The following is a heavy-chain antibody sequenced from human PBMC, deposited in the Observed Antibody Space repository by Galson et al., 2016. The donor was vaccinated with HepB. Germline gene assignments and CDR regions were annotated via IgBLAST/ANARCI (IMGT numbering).Heavy chain of an antibody. J-gene: IGHJ4*02. D-gene: IGHD6-13*01. Sequence: SLRLSCAASGFNFSTYNMHWVRQAPGKGLEWVSSVSRRSTYIYYAQSVKGRFTISRDNAKNSMSLQLTSLRVEDTAVYYCARILLREAAALDFWGQGTLVTVSS. V-gene: IGHV3-21*01. CDR1: GFNFSTYN. CDR3: ARILLREAAALDF. CDR2: VSRRSTYI.